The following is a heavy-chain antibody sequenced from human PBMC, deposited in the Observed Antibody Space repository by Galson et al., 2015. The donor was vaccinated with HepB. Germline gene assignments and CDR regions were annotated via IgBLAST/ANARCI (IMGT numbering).Heavy chain of an antibody. CDR1: GFTFSSYG. CDR2: ISYDGSNK. D-gene: IGHD3-22*01. CDR3: AKERYYDSSGYYQIDY. J-gene: IGHJ4*02. Sequence: SLRLSCAASGFTFSSYGMHWVRQAPGKGLEWVAVISYDGSNKYYADSVKGRFTISRDNSKNTLYLQMNSLRAEDTAVYYCAKERYYDSSGYYQIDYWGQGTLVTVSS. V-gene: IGHV3-30*18.